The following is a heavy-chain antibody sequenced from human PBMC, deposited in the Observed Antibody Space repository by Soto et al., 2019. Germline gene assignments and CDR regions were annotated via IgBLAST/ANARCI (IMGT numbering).Heavy chain of an antibody. CDR1: GYSFTDYH. Sequence: ASVKVSCKASGYSFTDYHIHWVRHAPGQGLEWLGRINPQSGGTSTAQKFQGWVTMTTDTSISTASMELTRLTSDDTAIYYCARGDSTDCSNGVCSFFYNHDMDVWGQGTTVTVSS. CDR3: ARGDSTDCSNGVCSFFYNHDMDV. V-gene: IGHV1-2*04. J-gene: IGHJ6*02. CDR2: INPQSGGT. D-gene: IGHD2-8*01.